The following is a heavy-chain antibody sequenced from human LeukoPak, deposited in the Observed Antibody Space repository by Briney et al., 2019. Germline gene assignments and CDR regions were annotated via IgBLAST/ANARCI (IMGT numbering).Heavy chain of an antibody. CDR3: TILVGATSDY. V-gene: IGHV1-18*01. CDR2: ISAYNGNT. J-gene: IGHJ4*02. CDR1: GYTFTSYG. D-gene: IGHD1-26*01. Sequence: ASVKVSCKASGYTFTSYGISWVRHAPGQGLEWMGWISAYNGNTNYAQKLQGRVTMTTDTSTSTAYMELRSLRSDDTAVYYCTILVGATSDYWGQGTLVTVSS.